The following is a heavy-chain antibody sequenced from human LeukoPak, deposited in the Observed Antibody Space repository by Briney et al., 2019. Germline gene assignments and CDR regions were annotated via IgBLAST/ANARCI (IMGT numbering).Heavy chain of an antibody. Sequence: GRSLRLSCAASGFTFSSYGMHWVRQAPGKGLEWVAVISYDGSNKYYADSVKGRFTISRDSSKNTLYLQMNSLRAEDTAVYYCAKDRELLWFGELLLGRDDYFDYWGQGTLVTVSS. CDR1: GFTFSSYG. J-gene: IGHJ4*02. CDR2: ISYDGSNK. CDR3: AKDRELLWFGELLLGRDDYFDY. D-gene: IGHD3-10*01. V-gene: IGHV3-30*18.